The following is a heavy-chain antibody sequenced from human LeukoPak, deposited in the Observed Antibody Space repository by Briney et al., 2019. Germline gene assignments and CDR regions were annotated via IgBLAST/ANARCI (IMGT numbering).Heavy chain of an antibody. CDR2: IYYSGST. J-gene: IGHJ4*02. CDR1: GGSISSSSYY. D-gene: IGHD3-10*01. CDR3: ARHAQRVWFGELLVDY. V-gene: IGHV4-39*01. Sequence: SETLSLTCTVSGGSISSSSYYWGWIRQPPGKGLEWIGSIYYSGSTYYNPSLKSRVTISVDTSKNQFSLKLSSVTAADTAVYYCARHAQRVWFGELLVDYWGQGTLVTVSS.